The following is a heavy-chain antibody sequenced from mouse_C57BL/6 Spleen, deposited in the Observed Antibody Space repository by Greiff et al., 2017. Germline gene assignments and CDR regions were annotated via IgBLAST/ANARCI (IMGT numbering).Heavy chain of an antibody. CDR3: ARDRREGGYAMDY. CDR2: INYDGSST. Sequence: EVKLMESEGGLVQPGSSMKLSCTASGFTFSDYYMAWVRQVPEKGLEWVANINYDGSSTYYLDSLKSRFIISRDNAKNILYLQMSSLESEDTATYYCARDRREGGYAMDYWGQGTSVTVSS. V-gene: IGHV5-16*01. J-gene: IGHJ4*01. CDR1: GFTFSDYY.